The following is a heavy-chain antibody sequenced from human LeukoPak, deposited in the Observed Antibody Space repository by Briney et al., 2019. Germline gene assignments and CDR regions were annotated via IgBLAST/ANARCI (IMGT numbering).Heavy chain of an antibody. Sequence: GGSLRLSCAASGYTFNNYAMNWVRQAPGKGLEWVSSISGGGETTYYADSAKGRFTISRDNSQNTLYLQMNSLRAGDTAVYYCARDYADYVGYFFFDYWGQGALVTVSS. CDR2: ISGGGETT. D-gene: IGHD4-17*01. CDR3: ARDYADYVGYFFFDY. V-gene: IGHV3-23*01. J-gene: IGHJ4*02. CDR1: GYTFNNYA.